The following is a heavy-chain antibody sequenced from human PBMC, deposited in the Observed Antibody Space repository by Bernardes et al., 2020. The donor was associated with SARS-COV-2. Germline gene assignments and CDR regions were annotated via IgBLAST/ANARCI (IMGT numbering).Heavy chain of an antibody. D-gene: IGHD3-3*01. CDR1: GFTFNTYT. Sequence: GSLRLSCAASGFTFNTYTMNWVRQAPGKGLEWVSSITYDSTYTHYGDSVKGRFTISRDNAKNSLYLQMSSLRAEDTAVYYCAREAITIFGVGWFDPWGQGTLVTVSS. CDR3: AREAITIFGVGWFDP. CDR2: ITYDSTYT. J-gene: IGHJ5*02. V-gene: IGHV3-21*06.